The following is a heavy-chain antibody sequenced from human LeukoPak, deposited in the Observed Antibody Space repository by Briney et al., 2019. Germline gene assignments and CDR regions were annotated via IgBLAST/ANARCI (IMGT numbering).Heavy chain of an antibody. V-gene: IGHV4-30-4*07. CDR2: FYYSGST. CDR3: ARARPPPYYYYYYMDV. CDR1: GGSISRGGYS. J-gene: IGHJ6*03. Sequence: SETLSLTCAVSGGSISRGGYSWSWIRQPPGKGLEWIGYFYYSGSTYYNPSLKSRVTISVDTSKNQFSLKLSSVTAADTAVYYCARARPPPYYYYYYMDVWGKGTTVTVSS.